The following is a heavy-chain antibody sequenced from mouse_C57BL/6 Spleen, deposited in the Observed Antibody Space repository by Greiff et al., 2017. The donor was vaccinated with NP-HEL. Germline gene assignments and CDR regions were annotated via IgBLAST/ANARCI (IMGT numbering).Heavy chain of an antibody. J-gene: IGHJ3*01. CDR2: INPGSGGT. Sequence: QVHVKQSGAELVRPGTSVKVSCKASGYAFTNYLIEWVKQRPGQGLEWIGVINPGSGGTNYNEKFKGKATLTADKSSSTAYMQLSSLTSEDSAVYFCAGIYYYGSSSWFAYWGQGTLVTVSA. CDR1: GYAFTNYL. D-gene: IGHD1-1*01. CDR3: AGIYYYGSSSWFAY. V-gene: IGHV1-54*01.